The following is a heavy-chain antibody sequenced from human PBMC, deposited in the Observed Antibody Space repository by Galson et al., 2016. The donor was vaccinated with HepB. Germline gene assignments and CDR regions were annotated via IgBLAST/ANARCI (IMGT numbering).Heavy chain of an antibody. Sequence: SETLSLTCAVSGASVSSTNWWIGEIHHSGGTKYNPSLKSRVTMSIDNSKNHFSLKTTSVTAADSAIYYCAGPRGTIVVPQSHYFGFDVWGQGTTVTVSS. CDR2: IHHSGGT. J-gene: IGHJ6*02. V-gene: IGHV4-4*02. CDR1: GASVSSTNW. CDR3: AGPRGTIVVPQSHYFGFDV. D-gene: IGHD2-21*01.